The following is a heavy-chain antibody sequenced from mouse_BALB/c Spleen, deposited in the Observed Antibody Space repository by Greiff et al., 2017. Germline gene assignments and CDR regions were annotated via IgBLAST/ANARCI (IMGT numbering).Heavy chain of an antibody. CDR1: GFSLTSYG. V-gene: IGHV2-9*02. Sequence: QVQLKESGPGLVAPSQSLSITCTVSGFSLTSYGVHWVRQPPGKGLEWLGVIWAGGSTNYNSALMSRLSISKDNPKSQVFLKMNSLQTDDTAMYYCARVEKGLTREFNYAMDYWGQGTSVTVSS. CDR2: IWAGGST. J-gene: IGHJ4*01. CDR3: ARVEKGLTREFNYAMDY.